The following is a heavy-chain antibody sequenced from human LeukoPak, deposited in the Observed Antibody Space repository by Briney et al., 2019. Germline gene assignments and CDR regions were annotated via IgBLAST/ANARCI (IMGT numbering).Heavy chain of an antibody. Sequence: PSETLSLTCAVYGGSFSGYYWSWIRQPPGKGLEWIGEINHSGSTNYNPSLKSRVTISVDTSKNQFSLKLSSVTAADTAVYYCARYFEYQRTIDYWGQGTLVTVSS. J-gene: IGHJ4*02. D-gene: IGHD2-2*01. CDR1: GGSFSGYY. CDR3: ARYFEYQRTIDY. V-gene: IGHV4-34*01. CDR2: INHSGST.